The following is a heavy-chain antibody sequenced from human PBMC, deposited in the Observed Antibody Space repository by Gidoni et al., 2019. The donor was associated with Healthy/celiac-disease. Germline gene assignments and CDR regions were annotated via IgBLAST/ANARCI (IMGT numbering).Heavy chain of an antibody. CDR2: ISWNSGSI. CDR1: GFTFDDYA. Sequence: EVQLVESGGGLVQPGRSLRLSCAASGFTFDDYAMHWVRQAPGKGLEWVSGISWNSGSIGYADSVKGRFTISRDNAKNSLYLQMNSLRAEDTALYYCAKDISPGRAVASPPLFDPWGQGTLVTVSS. CDR3: AKDISPGRAVASPPLFDP. J-gene: IGHJ5*02. D-gene: IGHD6-19*01. V-gene: IGHV3-9*01.